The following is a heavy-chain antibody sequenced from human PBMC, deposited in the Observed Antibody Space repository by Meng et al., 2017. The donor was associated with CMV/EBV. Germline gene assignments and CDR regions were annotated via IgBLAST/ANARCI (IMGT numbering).Heavy chain of an antibody. V-gene: IGHV4-59*01. CDR2: IYYTGST. J-gene: IGHJ3*02. D-gene: IGHD2-2*01. Sequence: GSLRLSCTVSGGSISSYFWSWIRQPPGKGLEYIGFIYYTGSTSYNPSLKSRVTISVDTSKNQFSLKLSSVTAADTAVYYCARRTSRRAFDIWGQGTMVTVSS. CDR1: GGSISSYF. CDR3: ARRTSRRAFDI.